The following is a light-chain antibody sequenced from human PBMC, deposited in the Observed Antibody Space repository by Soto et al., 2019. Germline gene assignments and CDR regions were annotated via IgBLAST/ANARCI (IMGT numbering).Light chain of an antibody. Sequence: QSVLTQPPSACGTPGQRVNIPCSGSSSNIGSNYVYWFQQLPGTAPKLLIYRNTQRTTGVPDRFSGSKSGTSDSLAISGLRSEYEADDYCAAVEVSLGGLFGGGTKLTVL. V-gene: IGLV1-47*01. CDR2: RNT. CDR3: AAVEVSLGGL. CDR1: SSNIGSNY. J-gene: IGLJ3*02.